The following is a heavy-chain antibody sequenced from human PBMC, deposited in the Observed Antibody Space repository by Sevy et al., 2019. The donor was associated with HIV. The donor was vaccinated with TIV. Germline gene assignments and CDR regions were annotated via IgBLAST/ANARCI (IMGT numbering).Heavy chain of an antibody. J-gene: IGHJ3*02. CDR2: VYYTGGT. Sequence: SETLSLTCTVSSGSINSDHWNWIRQPPGKGLEWIGYVYYTGGTNYNPSLKNRVTISVDRTKNQFSLNLTSVTAADTAVYYCARRNDFAIWGQGTMVTVSS. V-gene: IGHV4-59*08. CDR1: SGSINSDH. CDR3: ARRNDFAI.